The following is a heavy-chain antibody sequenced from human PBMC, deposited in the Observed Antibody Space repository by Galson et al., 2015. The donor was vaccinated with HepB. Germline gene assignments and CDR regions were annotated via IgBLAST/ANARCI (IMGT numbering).Heavy chain of an antibody. D-gene: IGHD6-13*01. CDR1: GFTVSSNY. V-gene: IGHV3-53*04. J-gene: IGHJ4*02. CDR3: ADSSSWSHHDY. CDR2: IFSGGST. Sequence: SLRLSCAASGFTVSSNYMSWVRQAPVKGLEWVSVIFSGGSTYYADSVRGPFTISRHSSKNTLYLQMNSLIAEDTAVYYCADSSSWSHHDYWGQGTLVTVSS.